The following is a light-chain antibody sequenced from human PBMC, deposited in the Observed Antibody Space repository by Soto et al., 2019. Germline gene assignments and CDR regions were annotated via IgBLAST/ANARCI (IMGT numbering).Light chain of an antibody. CDR1: QGISNY. CDR3: QKYSSAPFT. V-gene: IGKV1-27*01. Sequence: DIQMTQSPSTLPASVGDRVTITCRASQGISNYLAWYQQRPGKVPKLLIYGASTLQSGVPSRFSGSGSGTDFTLNISSLQPEDVATYYCQKYSSAPFTFGPGTKVDIK. CDR2: GAS. J-gene: IGKJ3*01.